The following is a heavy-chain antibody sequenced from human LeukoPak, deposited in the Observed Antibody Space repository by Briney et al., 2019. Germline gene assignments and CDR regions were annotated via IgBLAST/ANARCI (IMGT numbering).Heavy chain of an antibody. Sequence: SETLSLTCTVSGGSISSSSYYWGWIRQPPGKGLEWIGSIYYSGSTYYNPSLKSRVTISVDTSKNQFSLKLSSVTAADTAVYYCARERVYGDYPSHWGQGTLVTVSS. D-gene: IGHD4-17*01. CDR1: GGSISSSSYY. J-gene: IGHJ4*02. V-gene: IGHV4-39*07. CDR2: IYYSGST. CDR3: ARERVYGDYPSH.